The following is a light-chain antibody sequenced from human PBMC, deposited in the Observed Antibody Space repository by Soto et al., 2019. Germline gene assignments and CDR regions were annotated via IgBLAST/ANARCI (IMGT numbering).Light chain of an antibody. CDR1: QGISSY. CDR2: GAS. V-gene: IGKV1-9*01. J-gene: IGKJ4*01. Sequence: DIPLTQSPSFLSASVGDRVTITCRASQGISSYLAWFQQKPGKAPKLLIYGASTLLSGVPSRFSGSGSGTEFTLTISSLQPEDFATYYCHQLDSYPLTFGGGTKVEIK. CDR3: HQLDSYPLT.